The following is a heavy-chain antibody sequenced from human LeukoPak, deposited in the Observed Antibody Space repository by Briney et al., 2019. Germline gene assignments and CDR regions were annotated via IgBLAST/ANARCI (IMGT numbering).Heavy chain of an antibody. CDR3: ARDGGRLSLQDAFDI. D-gene: IGHD3-16*01. J-gene: IGHJ3*02. Sequence: GGSLRLSCAASGFTFNDYWMSWVRQAPGRGLEWVANINQDGSENYYVDSMKGQFTSSRDNAKNSLYLQMNSLRAEDTAVYYCARDGGRLSLQDAFDIWGQGTMVTVSS. V-gene: IGHV3-7*01. CDR2: INQDGSEN. CDR1: GFTFNDYW.